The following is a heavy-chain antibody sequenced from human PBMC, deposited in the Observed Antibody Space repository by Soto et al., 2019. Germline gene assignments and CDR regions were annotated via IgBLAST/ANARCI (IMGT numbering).Heavy chain of an antibody. CDR3: ARIRGSSGSPILDY. V-gene: IGHV3-48*02. CDR1: GFTFSSYS. D-gene: IGHD6-19*01. J-gene: IGHJ4*02. CDR2: ISSSSSTI. Sequence: GGSLRLSCAASGFTFSSYSMNWVRQAPGKGLEWVSYISSSSSTIYYADSVKGRFTISRDNAKNSLYLQMNSLRDEDTAVYYCARIRGSSGSPILDYWGQGTLVTVSS.